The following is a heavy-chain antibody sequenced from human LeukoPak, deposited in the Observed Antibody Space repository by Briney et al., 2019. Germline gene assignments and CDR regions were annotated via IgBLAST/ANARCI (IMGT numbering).Heavy chain of an antibody. D-gene: IGHD3-22*01. V-gene: IGHV1-2*02. CDR2: INPNSGGT. J-gene: IGHJ4*02. Sequence: ASVKVSCKASGYTSTSYAMNWVRQAPGQGLEWMGWINPNSGGTNYTQKFQGRVTMTRDMSISTAYMELSRLRSDDTAVYYCARDSGMDYYDSSGYYYVLLRNWGQGTLITVSS. CDR1: GYTSTSYA. CDR3: ARDSGMDYYDSSGYYYVLLRN.